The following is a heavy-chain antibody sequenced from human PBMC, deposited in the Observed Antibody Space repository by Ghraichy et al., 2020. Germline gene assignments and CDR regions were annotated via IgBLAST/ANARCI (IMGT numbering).Heavy chain of an antibody. Sequence: GESLNISCVASGFPFRDYWMSWVRQAPGKGLEWVANIKEDGSDIHYVDSVKGRFTISRDNAQNSLYLQMNRLRGEDTALYYCAREDYYGSGIGYWGQGTLVTVSS. V-gene: IGHV3-7*01. CDR3: AREDYYGSGIGY. CDR2: IKEDGSDI. D-gene: IGHD3-10*01. CDR1: GFPFRDYW. J-gene: IGHJ4*02.